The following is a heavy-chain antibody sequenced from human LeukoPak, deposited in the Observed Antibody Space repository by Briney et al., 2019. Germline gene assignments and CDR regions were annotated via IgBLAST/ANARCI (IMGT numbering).Heavy chain of an antibody. D-gene: IGHD5-12*01. CDR1: GGSISSSSYY. CDR3: ARANRYDLYFDY. V-gene: IGHV4-61*05. Sequence: PSETLSLTCTVSGGSISSSSYYWSWIRQPPGKGLEWIGYIYYSGSTNYNPSLKSRVTISVDTSKNQFSLKLSSVTAADTAVYYCARANRYDLYFDYWGQGTLVTVSS. J-gene: IGHJ4*02. CDR2: IYYSGST.